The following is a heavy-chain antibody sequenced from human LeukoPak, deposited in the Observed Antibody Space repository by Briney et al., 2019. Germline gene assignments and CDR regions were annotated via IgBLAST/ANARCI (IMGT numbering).Heavy chain of an antibody. D-gene: IGHD3-22*01. V-gene: IGHV1-2*02. CDR1: GYTFTGYY. Sequence: ASVKVSCKASGYTFTGYYMHWVRQAPGQGLEWMGWINPNSGGTNYAQKFQGRVTMTRDTSISTAYMELSRLRSDDTAVYYCATRKNYYDSSGYQNWFDPWGQGTLVTVSS. CDR2: INPNSGGT. J-gene: IGHJ5*02. CDR3: ATRKNYYDSSGYQNWFDP.